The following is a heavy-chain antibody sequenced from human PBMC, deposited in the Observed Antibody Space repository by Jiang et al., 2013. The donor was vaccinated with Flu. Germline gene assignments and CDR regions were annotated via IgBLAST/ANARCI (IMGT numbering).Heavy chain of an antibody. V-gene: IGHV4-34*01. CDR3: ATGDYPTSPFEY. J-gene: IGHJ4*02. D-gene: IGHD2-2*01. Sequence: LLKPSETLSLTCDVYGGSLSFYYWSWIRQSPERGLEYIGEIDQTGRTRYNPSFKSRVTLSVDTSKNQFFLTLSSVTAADTAVYYCATGDYPTSPFEYWGQGTLVTVSS. CDR1: GGSLSFYY. CDR2: IDQTGRT.